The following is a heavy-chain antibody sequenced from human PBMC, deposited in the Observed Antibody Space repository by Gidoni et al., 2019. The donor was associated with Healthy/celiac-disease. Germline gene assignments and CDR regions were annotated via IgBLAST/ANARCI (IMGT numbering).Heavy chain of an antibody. CDR1: GYRFTSYW. CDR2: IDPSDSYT. J-gene: IGHJ6*02. CDR3: ARDWRYGSGSVWEVYYYYGMDV. V-gene: IGHV5-10-1*01. Sequence: EVQLVQSGAEVKTPGESLRISCKGSGYRFTSYWISWVRQMPGTGLEWMGRIDPSDSYTNYSPSFQGHVTISADKSISTAYRQWSSLKASDTAMYYCARDWRYGSGSVWEVYYYYGMDVWGQGTTVTVSS. D-gene: IGHD3-10*01.